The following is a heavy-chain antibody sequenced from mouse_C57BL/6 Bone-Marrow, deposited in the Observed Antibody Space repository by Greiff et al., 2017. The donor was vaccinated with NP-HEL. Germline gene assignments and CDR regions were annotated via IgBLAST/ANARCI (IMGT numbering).Heavy chain of an antibody. V-gene: IGHV1-64*01. J-gene: IGHJ2*01. D-gene: IGHD1-1*01. CDR3: ARDYYGSSYVRKYYFDY. CDR1: GYTFTSYW. Sequence: VQLQQPGAELVKPGASVKLSCKASGYTFTSYWMHWVKQRPGQGLEWIGMIHPNSGSTNYNEKFKSKATLTVDKSSSTAYMQLSSLTSEDSAVYYCARDYYGSSYVRKYYFDYWGQGTTLTVSS. CDR2: IHPNSGST.